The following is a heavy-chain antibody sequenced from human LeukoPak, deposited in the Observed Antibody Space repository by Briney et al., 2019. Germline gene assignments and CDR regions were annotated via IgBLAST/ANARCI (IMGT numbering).Heavy chain of an antibody. CDR1: GFTFSGSA. J-gene: IGHJ5*02. D-gene: IGHD3-3*01. Sequence: GGSLRLSCAASGFTFSGSAMHWVRQASGKGLEWVGRIRSKANSYATAYAASVKGRFTISRDGSKNTAYLQMNSLKTEDTAVYYCTRNDDFWSGYSLTWGQGTLVTVSS. CDR3: TRNDDFWSGYSLT. CDR2: IRSKANSYAT. V-gene: IGHV3-73*01.